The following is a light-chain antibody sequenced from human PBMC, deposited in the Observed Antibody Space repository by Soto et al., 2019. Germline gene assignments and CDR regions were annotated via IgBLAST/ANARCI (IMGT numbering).Light chain of an antibody. V-gene: IGKV1-39*01. CDR3: QQSYSTPT. J-gene: IGKJ5*01. Sequence: DIQMTQSPSSLSASVGDRVTITCRASQSISSYLNWYQQKPGKAPKLLIYAASSLQSGVPSRFSGSGSGTDFTITISSLQPEDFATYYCQQSYSTPTFGQGTRPEIK. CDR1: QSISSY. CDR2: AAS.